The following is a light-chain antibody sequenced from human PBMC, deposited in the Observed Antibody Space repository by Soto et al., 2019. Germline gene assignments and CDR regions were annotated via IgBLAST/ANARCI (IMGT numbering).Light chain of an antibody. J-gene: IGLJ1*01. V-gene: IGLV2-14*01. CDR1: SSDVGGYNY. Sequence: QSALTQPASVSGSPGQSITISCTGTSSDVGGYNYVSWYQQHPGKAPKLMIYEVSNRPSGVSNRFSGSKSGNTASLTISGLQAEDEADYYCSSYTSSSPLYVFGNGTKFTV. CDR3: SSYTSSSPLYV. CDR2: EVS.